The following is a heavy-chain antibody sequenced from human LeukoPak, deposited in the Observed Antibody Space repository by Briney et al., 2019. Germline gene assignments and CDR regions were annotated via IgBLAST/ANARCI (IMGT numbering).Heavy chain of an antibody. D-gene: IGHD3-16*01. V-gene: IGHV3-15*01. CDR2: IKSKSDGETT. CDR1: AFSFNNAW. Sequence: GGSLRLSCAASAFSFNNAWLTWVRQATGKGLEWVGRIKSKSDGETTDYAAPVKGRFTISRDDSKKTLFLHMNGLKTDDTAVYYCTRGRPITSGFDYWGQGTLVTVSS. J-gene: IGHJ4*02. CDR3: TRGRPITSGFDY.